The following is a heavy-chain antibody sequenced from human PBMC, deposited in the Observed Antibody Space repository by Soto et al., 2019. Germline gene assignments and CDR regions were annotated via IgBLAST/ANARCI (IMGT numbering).Heavy chain of an antibody. CDR1: GYTFTSYD. CDR3: ARKVSRIVVGGMDV. D-gene: IGHD2-2*01. V-gene: IGHV1-69*04. CDR2: IIPILGIA. J-gene: IGHJ6*02. Sequence: ASVKVSCKASGYTFTSYDISWVRQAPGQGLEWMGRIIPILGIANYAQKFQGRVTITADKSTSTAYMELSSLRSEDTAVYYCARKVSRIVVGGMDVWGQGTTVTVSS.